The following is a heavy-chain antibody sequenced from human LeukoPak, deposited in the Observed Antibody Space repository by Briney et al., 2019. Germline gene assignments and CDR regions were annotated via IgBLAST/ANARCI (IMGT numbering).Heavy chain of an antibody. CDR1: GFTFSSYW. J-gene: IGHJ5*01. CDR3: ARGGSGPDS. CDR2: INNDGSGT. V-gene: IGHV3-74*01. Sequence: GGSLRLSCAASGFTFSSYWMHWVRQVPGMGLVWVSRINNDGSGTNYADFGKGRFAISRDNAKNTLYLQMDSLRAEDTAVYYCARGGSGPDSWGQGTLVTVSS. D-gene: IGHD2-15*01.